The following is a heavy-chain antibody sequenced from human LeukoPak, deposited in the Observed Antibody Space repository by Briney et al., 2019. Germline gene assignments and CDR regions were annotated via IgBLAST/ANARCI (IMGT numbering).Heavy chain of an antibody. V-gene: IGHV4-59*03. CDR3: AGSGSYSYFAS. CDR1: GGSFTSYF. CDR2: IYYTGST. Sequence: AETLSLTRTVSGGSFTSYFWTWFRQSPGKGLEWIGYIYYTGSTSYNPSLKSRVTISVDTSKNQFSLRLSSVTAADTAVYYCAGSGSYSYFASWGHGTLVTVSS. D-gene: IGHD1-26*01. J-gene: IGHJ4*01.